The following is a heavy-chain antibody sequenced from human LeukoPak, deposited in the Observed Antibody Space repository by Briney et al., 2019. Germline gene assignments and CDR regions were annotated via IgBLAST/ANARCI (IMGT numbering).Heavy chain of an antibody. V-gene: IGHV3-33*01. CDR1: GFTFSSYG. Sequence: GRSLRLSCAASGFTFSSYGMHWVRQAPGKGPEWVAVIWYDGSNKYYADSVKGRFTISRDNSKNTLYLQMNSLRAEDTAVYYCARGSMYYYDSSGYYPYWGQGTLVTVSS. D-gene: IGHD3-22*01. CDR2: IWYDGSNK. CDR3: ARGSMYYYDSSGYYPY. J-gene: IGHJ4*02.